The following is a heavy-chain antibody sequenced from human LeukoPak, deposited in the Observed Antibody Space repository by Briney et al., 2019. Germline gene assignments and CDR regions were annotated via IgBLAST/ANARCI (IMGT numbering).Heavy chain of an antibody. CDR1: GYTFTHYY. CDR2: INPNDGDT. J-gene: IGHJ4*02. D-gene: IGHD2-2*01. V-gene: IGHV1-2*02. CDR3: ARANFLYCSSSTCLFDY. Sequence: ASVKVSCKASGYTFTHYYMHWVRQAPGQGFEWMGWINPNDGDTNYAQKFQGRVTMTRDTSISTAHMEVSRLRSDDTAVYYCARANFLYCSSSTCLFDYGGQGTLVTVSS.